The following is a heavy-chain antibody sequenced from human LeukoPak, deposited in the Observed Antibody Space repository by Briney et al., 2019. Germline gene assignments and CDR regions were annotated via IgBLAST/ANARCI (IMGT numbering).Heavy chain of an antibody. D-gene: IGHD3-22*01. CDR2: ISYSGST. Sequence: SETLSLTCTVSGGSISSGTYYRSWIRQPAGKGLEWIGSISYSGSTYYNRSLKRRITISVGTSKNHFSLKLASVTAADTAVYYCARLRNYYYDSSGYGRKIYYFDYWGQGTLVTVSS. CDR1: GGSISSGTYY. CDR3: ARLRNYYYDSSGYGRKIYYFDY. J-gene: IGHJ4*02. V-gene: IGHV4-39*02.